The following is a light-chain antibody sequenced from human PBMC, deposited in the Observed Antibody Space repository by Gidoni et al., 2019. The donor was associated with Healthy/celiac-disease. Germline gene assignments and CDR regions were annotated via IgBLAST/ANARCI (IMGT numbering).Light chain of an antibody. CDR2: DAS. Sequence: EIGLTQSPATLSLSPGERATLSCRASQSVTSYLAWYQQKPGQAPRLLIYDASNMATGIPARFSGSGSGTDFTLTISSLEPEDFAVYYCQQRSNLPLTFGGGTKVEIK. V-gene: IGKV3-11*01. CDR3: QQRSNLPLT. CDR1: QSVTSY. J-gene: IGKJ4*01.